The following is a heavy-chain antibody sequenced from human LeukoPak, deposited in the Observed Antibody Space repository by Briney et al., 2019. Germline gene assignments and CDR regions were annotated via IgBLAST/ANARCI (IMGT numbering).Heavy chain of an antibody. CDR2: IYYSGST. CDR3: ARLYGDYSY. D-gene: IGHD4-17*01. V-gene: IGHV4-59*01. CDR1: GGSFSGYY. J-gene: IGHJ4*02. Sequence: SETLSLTCAVYGGSFSGYYWSWIRQPPGKGLEWIGYIYYSGSTNYNPSLKSRVTISVDTSKNQFSLKLSSVTAADTAVYYCARLYGDYSYWGQGTLATVSS.